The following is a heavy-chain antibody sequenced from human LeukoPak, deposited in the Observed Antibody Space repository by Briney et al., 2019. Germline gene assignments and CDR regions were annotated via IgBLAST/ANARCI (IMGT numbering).Heavy chain of an antibody. CDR3: ARDLGSSGWTEEAYFDY. D-gene: IGHD6-19*01. J-gene: IGHJ4*02. CDR2: INPNSGGT. Sequence: GASVKVSCKAAGYTFTGYYMFWVRQAPGQGLEWMGRINPNSGGTNYAQKFQGRVTMTRDTSISTAYMELSRLRSDDTAVYYCARDLGSSGWTEEAYFDYWGQGTLVTVSS. V-gene: IGHV1-2*06. CDR1: GYTFTGYY.